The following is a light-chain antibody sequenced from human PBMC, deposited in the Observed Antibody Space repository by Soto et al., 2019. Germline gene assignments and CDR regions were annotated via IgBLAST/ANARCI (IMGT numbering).Light chain of an antibody. CDR2: DDN. CDR3: GTWDSSLSAVV. V-gene: IGLV1-51*01. J-gene: IGLJ2*01. Sequence: QSALTQPPSVSAAPGQKVTISCSGSSSNIGNNYVSWYQQLPGTAPKLLIYDDNKRPSGFPDRFSGSKSGTSATLGITGLQTGDEADYYCGTWDSSLSAVVFGGGTKVTVL. CDR1: SSNIGNNY.